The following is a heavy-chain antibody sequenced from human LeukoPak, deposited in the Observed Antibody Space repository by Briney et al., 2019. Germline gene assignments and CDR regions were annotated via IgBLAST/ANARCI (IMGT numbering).Heavy chain of an antibody. J-gene: IGHJ5*02. CDR2: VYYSGST. Sequence: PSETLSLTCTVSGGSVSSGGYYWSWIRQPPGKGLEWIGYVYYSGSTNYNPSLKSRVTISVDTSKSQFSLKLTSVTAADTAVYYCARGGGSGRGNWFDPWGQGSLVIVSS. CDR3: ARGGGSGRGNWFDP. V-gene: IGHV4-61*08. CDR1: GGSVSSGGYY. D-gene: IGHD3-10*01.